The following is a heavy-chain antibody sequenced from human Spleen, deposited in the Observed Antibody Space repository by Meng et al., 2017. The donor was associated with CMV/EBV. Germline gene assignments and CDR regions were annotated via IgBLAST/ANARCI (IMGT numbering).Heavy chain of an antibody. V-gene: IGHV3-74*01. J-gene: IGHJ4*02. CDR3: AGEGEVTGGAIDY. D-gene: IGHD2-8*02. CDR1: GSTFSSDW. CDR2: VNSDGSST. Sequence: LSLTCAASGSTFSSDWMHWVRQAPGKGLVWVSTVNSDGSSTRYADSVKGRFTISRDNAKNTLYLEMDSLRAEDTAVYYCAGEGEVTGGAIDYWGQGTLVTVSS.